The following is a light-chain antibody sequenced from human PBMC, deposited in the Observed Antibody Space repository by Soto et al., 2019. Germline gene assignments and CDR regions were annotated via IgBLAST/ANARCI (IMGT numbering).Light chain of an antibody. Sequence: QSALTQPAFVSGTPGQSITISCTGTSSDVGGYNYVSWYQQHPDKAPKLMIFDVTDRPSGVSTRFSGTKSGNTASLTICGLQAEEGADKYFASYTSSSTYVCGAGTKLNGL. CDR3: ASYTSSSTYV. CDR1: SSDVGGYNY. CDR2: DVT. V-gene: IGLV2-14*01. J-gene: IGLJ1*01.